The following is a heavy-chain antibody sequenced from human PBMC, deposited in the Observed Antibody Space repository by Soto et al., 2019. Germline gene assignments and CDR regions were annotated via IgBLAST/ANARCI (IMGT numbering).Heavy chain of an antibody. CDR2: INHSGST. J-gene: IGHJ6*02. D-gene: IGHD3-22*01. Sequence: QVQLQQWGAGLLKPSETLSLTCVVYGGSFSGYYWSWIRQPPGKGLEWIGEINHSGSTNYNPSLKSRLTISVDTSKNQFSLKLSSVTAADTAVYYCARGVSYYDSSGYYYSDYYGMDVWGQGTTVTVSS. V-gene: IGHV4-34*01. CDR1: GGSFSGYY. CDR3: ARGVSYYDSSGYYYSDYYGMDV.